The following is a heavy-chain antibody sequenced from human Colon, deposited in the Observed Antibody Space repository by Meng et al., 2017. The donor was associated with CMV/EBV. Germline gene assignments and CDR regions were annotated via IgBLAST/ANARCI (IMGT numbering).Heavy chain of an antibody. CDR2: IFDSGSA. Sequence: QPQDAGTGLGKPAETLSLTCTASGGSVNRNTYYWGWIRQPPGKSLEWIGTIFDSGSAFYNPSLQSRVSVSIDMSRNQLSLSLSSVTAADTAVYYCARDCCNYRSWFDPWGQGTLVTVSS. CDR1: GGSVNRNTYY. CDR3: ARDCCNYRSWFDP. V-gene: IGHV4-39*07. D-gene: IGHD2/OR15-2a*01. J-gene: IGHJ5*02.